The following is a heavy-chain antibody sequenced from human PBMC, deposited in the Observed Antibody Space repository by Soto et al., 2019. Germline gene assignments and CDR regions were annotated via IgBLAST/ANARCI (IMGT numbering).Heavy chain of an antibody. D-gene: IGHD3-10*01. CDR2: ISAYNGNT. J-gene: IGHJ4*02. CDR3: ARHVWFGEQRTDY. V-gene: IGHV1-18*04. CDR1: GYTFTSYG. Sequence: YCKASGYTFTSYGISWVRQAPGQGLEWMGWISAYNGNTNYAQKLQGRVTMTTDTSTSTAYMELRSLRFDDTAVYYCARHVWFGEQRTDYWGQATMVTVPS.